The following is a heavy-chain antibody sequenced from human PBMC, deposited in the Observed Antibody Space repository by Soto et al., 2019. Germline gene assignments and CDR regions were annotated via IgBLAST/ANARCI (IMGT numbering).Heavy chain of an antibody. J-gene: IGHJ6*02. D-gene: IGHD5-12*01. V-gene: IGHV4-34*01. CDR1: GGSFSGYY. CDR3: ARDLSGGYDYYYYGMDV. CDR2: INHSEST. Sequence: QVQLQQWGAGLLKPSETLSLTCAVYGGSFSGYYWSWIRQPPGKGLEWIGEINHSESTNYNPSLKSRVTISVDTSKNQFSLKLSSVTAADTAVYYCARDLSGGYDYYYYGMDVWGQGTTVTVSS.